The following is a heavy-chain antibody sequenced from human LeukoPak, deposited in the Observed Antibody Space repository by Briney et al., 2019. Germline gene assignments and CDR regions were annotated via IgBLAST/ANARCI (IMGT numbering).Heavy chain of an antibody. CDR1: GYSFTSGHY. CDR2: IYHTGSA. CDR3: ARYCTSTTCILRGFDY. Sequence: PSETLSPTCSVSGYSFTSGHYWGWIRQPPGKGLEWIANIYHTGSAHYNPSLKSRVTISVDTSKNQFSLKLSSVTAADTAVYYCARYCTSTTCILRGFDYWGQGTLVTVSS. J-gene: IGHJ4*02. V-gene: IGHV4-38-2*01. D-gene: IGHD2-2*01.